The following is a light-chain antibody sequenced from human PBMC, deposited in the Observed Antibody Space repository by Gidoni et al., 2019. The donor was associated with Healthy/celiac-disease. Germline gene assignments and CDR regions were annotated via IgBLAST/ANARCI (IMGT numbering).Light chain of an antibody. CDR2: AAS. Sequence: DIHMTQSPSSLSASVGDRVTITCRASQGSSNYFAWFQQKPGQAPKSLIYAASSLQSGVPSKFSGSGSGTDFTLTISSLQPEDFATYYCQQYNSYPITFGQGTRLEIK. CDR1: QGSSNY. J-gene: IGKJ5*01. V-gene: IGKV1-16*02. CDR3: QQYNSYPIT.